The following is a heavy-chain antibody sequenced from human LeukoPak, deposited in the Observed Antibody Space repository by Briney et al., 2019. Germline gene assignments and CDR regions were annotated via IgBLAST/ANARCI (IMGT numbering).Heavy chain of an antibody. Sequence: GGSLRLSCAASGFTFSSYVVTWVRQAPGKGLEWVSTISGNGDNTHYADSVKGRFTISRDNSKNTLFLQMESLRAEDTAVYYCAKDSGYDYVSAFDTGGQGPMASVS. J-gene: IGHJ3*02. CDR1: GFTFSSYV. CDR3: AKDSGYDYVSAFDT. V-gene: IGHV3-23*01. D-gene: IGHD5-12*01. CDR2: ISGNGDNT.